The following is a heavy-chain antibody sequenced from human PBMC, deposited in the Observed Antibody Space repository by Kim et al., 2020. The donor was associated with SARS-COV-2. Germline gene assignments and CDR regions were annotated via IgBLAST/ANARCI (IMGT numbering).Heavy chain of an antibody. J-gene: IGHJ4*01. D-gene: IGHD3-22*01. Sequence: GGSLRLSCAASGFTFSSYAMHWVRQAPGKGLEWVAVISYDGSNKYYADSVKGRFTISRDNSKNTLYLQMNSLRAEDTAVYYCARACITMIVVVISPVDY. CDR2: ISYDGSNK. CDR3: ARACITMIVVVISPVDY. V-gene: IGHV3-30*04. CDR1: GFTFSSYA.